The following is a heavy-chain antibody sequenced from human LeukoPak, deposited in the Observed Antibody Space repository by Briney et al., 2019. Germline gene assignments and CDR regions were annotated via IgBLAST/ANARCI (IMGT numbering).Heavy chain of an antibody. CDR2: ISSSSSYI. D-gene: IGHD3-10*01. V-gene: IGHV3-21*01. Sequence: GGSLRLSCAASGFTFSSYSMNWVRQAPGKGLEWVSSISSSSSYIYYADSVKGRFTISRDNAKNSLYLQMNSLRAEDTAVYYCARGGHYGSGSYCNVNWGQGTLVTVSS. J-gene: IGHJ4*02. CDR3: ARGGHYGSGSYCNVN. CDR1: GFTFSSYS.